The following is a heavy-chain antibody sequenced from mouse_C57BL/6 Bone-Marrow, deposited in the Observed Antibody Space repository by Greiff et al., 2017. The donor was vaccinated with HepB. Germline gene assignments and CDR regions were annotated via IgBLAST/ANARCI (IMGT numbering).Heavy chain of an antibody. V-gene: IGHV1-62-2*01. CDR1: GYTFTEYT. CDR3: ARHEEGIYYGYDGPRFDY. J-gene: IGHJ2*01. D-gene: IGHD2-2*01. Sequence: VKLQESGAELVKPGASVKLSCKASGYTFTEYTIHWVKQRSGQGLEWIGWFYPGSGSIKYNEKFKDKATLTADKSSSTVYMELSRLTSEDSAVYCCARHEEGIYYGYDGPRFDYWGQGTTLTVSS. CDR2: FYPGSGSI.